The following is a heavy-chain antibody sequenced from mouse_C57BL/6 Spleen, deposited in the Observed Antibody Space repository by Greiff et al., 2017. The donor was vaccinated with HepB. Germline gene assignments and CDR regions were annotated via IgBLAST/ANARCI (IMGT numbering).Heavy chain of an antibody. CDR1: GFTFSSYA. Sequence: EVKVEESGGGLVKPGGSLKLSCAASGFTFSSYAMSWVRQTPEKRLEWVATISDGGSYTYYPDNVKGRFTISRDNAKNNLYLQMSHLKSEDTAMYYCAQTGTFDYWGQGTTLTVSS. CDR3: AQTGTFDY. V-gene: IGHV5-4*03. CDR2: ISDGGSYT. D-gene: IGHD4-1*01. J-gene: IGHJ2*01.